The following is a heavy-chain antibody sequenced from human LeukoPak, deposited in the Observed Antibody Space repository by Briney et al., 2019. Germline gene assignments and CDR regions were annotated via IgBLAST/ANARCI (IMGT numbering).Heavy chain of an antibody. CDR3: AKDRYKEDSSYGSEYFQH. CDR1: GFTFDDYA. V-gene: IGHV3-9*01. CDR2: ISWNSGSI. D-gene: IGHD5-18*01. Sequence: PGGSLRLSCAASGFTFDDYAMHWVRQAPGKGLEWVSGISWNSGSIGYADSVKGRFTISRDNAKNSLYLQMNRLRAEDKALYYCAKDRYKEDSSYGSEYFQHWGQGTLVTVSS. J-gene: IGHJ1*01.